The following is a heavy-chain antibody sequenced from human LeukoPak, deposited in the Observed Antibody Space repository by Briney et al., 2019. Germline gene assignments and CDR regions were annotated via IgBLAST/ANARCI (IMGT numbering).Heavy chain of an antibody. CDR2: IYYSGST. J-gene: IGHJ4*02. Sequence: SETLSLTCTVSGGSISSYYWSWIRQPPGKGLEWIGYIYYSGSTNYNPSLKSRVTMSVDTSKNQFSLKLSSVTAADTAVYYCARMSTVVTRGVFDYWGQGTLVTVSS. V-gene: IGHV4-59*12. D-gene: IGHD4-23*01. CDR3: ARMSTVVTRGVFDY. CDR1: GGSISSYY.